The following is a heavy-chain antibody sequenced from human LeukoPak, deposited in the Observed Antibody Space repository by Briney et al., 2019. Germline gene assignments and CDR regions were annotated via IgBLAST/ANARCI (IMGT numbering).Heavy chain of an antibody. J-gene: IGHJ4*02. CDR1: GGSISSYY. CDR2: IYYSGST. D-gene: IGHD6-19*01. Sequence: PSETLSLTCTVSGGSISSYYWSWIRQPPGKGLEWIGYIYYSGSTNYNPSLKSRVTISVDTSKNQFSLKLSSVTAADTAVYYCARDERQWTGFDYWGQGTLVTVSS. CDR3: ARDERQWTGFDY. V-gene: IGHV4-59*01.